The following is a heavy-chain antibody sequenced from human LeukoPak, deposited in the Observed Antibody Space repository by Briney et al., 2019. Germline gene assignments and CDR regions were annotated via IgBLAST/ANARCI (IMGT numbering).Heavy chain of an antibody. CDR3: ARALGYCSSTSCFAWFDP. D-gene: IGHD2-2*01. CDR2: INPTSGGT. J-gene: IGHJ5*02. Sequence: ASVKVSCKASGYTFTGYYMHWVRQAPGQGLEWMGWINPTSGGTNYAQKFQGRVTMTRDTSISTAYMELSRLRSDDTAVYYRARALGYCSSTSCFAWFDPWGQGTLVTVSS. V-gene: IGHV1-2*02. CDR1: GYTFTGYY.